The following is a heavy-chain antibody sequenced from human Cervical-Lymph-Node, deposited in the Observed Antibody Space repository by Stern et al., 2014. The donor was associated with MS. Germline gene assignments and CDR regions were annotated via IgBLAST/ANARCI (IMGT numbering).Heavy chain of an antibody. CDR1: GYTFTNYY. D-gene: IGHD3-16*01. J-gene: IGHJ4*02. CDR2: INPNGSVT. Sequence: VQLVESGPEVKKPGASVMVSSKTSGYTFTNYYIHWVRQAPGQGLEWMGIINPNGSVTASAQKFQGRLTMTRDTSTTTVYMRLITLTSEDTAMYYCTRAVGGVGREWGQGTLVFVSS. CDR3: TRAVGGVGRE. V-gene: IGHV1-46*01.